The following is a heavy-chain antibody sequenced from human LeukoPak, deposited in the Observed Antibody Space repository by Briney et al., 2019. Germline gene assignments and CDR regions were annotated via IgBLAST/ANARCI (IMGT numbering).Heavy chain of an antibody. CDR2: INHSGST. CDR3: AKDLLLWFGEPDAFDI. D-gene: IGHD3-10*01. Sequence: SETLSLTCAVYGGSFSGYYWSWIRQPPGKGPEWIGEINHSGSTNYNPSLKSRVTISVDTSKNQFSLKLSSVTAADTAVYYCAKDLLLWFGEPDAFDIWGQGTMVTVSS. CDR1: GGSFSGYY. J-gene: IGHJ3*02. V-gene: IGHV4-34*01.